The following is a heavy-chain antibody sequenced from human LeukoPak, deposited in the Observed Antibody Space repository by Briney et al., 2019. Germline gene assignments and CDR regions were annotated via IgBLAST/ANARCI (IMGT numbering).Heavy chain of an antibody. CDR3: ARALRRYNWNSGGDAFDI. J-gene: IGHJ3*02. CDR2: ISSSSSYI. D-gene: IGHD1-1*01. V-gene: IGHV3-21*01. Sequence: PGGSLRLSCAASGFTFSSYSMNWVRQAPGKGLEWVSSISSSSSYIYYADSVKGRFTISRDNAKNSLYLQMNSLRAEDTAVYYCARALRRYNWNSGGDAFDIWGQGTMVTVSS. CDR1: GFTFSSYS.